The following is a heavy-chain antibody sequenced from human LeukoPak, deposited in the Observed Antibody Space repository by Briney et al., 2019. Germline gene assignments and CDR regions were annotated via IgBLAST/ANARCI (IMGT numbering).Heavy chain of an antibody. D-gene: IGHD6-19*01. J-gene: IGHJ3*02. CDR1: GYTFTGYY. Sequence: ASVKVSCKASGYTFTGYYMHWVRQAPGQGLEWMGWINPNSGGTNYAQKFQGRVTMTRDTSISTAYMELSRLRSDDTAVYYCARASPPGYSSGWYLNGDAFDIWSQGTMVTVSS. CDR2: INPNSGGT. V-gene: IGHV1-2*02. CDR3: ARASPPGYSSGWYLNGDAFDI.